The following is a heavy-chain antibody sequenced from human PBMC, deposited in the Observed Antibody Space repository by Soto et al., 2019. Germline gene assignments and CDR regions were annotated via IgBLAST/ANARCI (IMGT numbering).Heavy chain of an antibody. CDR3: ARDEIRAYYDFWSGYYLPTDGMDV. V-gene: IGHV3-74*01. D-gene: IGHD3-3*01. CDR2: INSDGSST. Sequence: QAGGSLRLSCAASGFTFSSYWMHWVRQAPGKGLVWVSRINSDGSSTSYADSVKGRFTISRDNAKNTLYLQMNSLRAEDTAVYYCARDEIRAYYDFWSGYYLPTDGMDVWGQGTTVTVSS. J-gene: IGHJ6*02. CDR1: GFTFSSYW.